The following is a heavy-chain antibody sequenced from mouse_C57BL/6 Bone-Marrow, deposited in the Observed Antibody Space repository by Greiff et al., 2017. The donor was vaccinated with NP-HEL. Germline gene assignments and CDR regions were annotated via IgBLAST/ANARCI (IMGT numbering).Heavy chain of an antibody. J-gene: IGHJ4*01. CDR2: IHPNSGST. CDR3: ARNGYYDYYYAMDY. V-gene: IGHV1-64*01. Sequence: QVQLQQPGAELVKPGASVKLSCKASGYTFTSYWMHWVKQRPGQGLEWIGMIHPNSGSTNYNEKFKSKATLPADKSSSTAYMQLSSLTSEDSAVYYCARNGYYDYYYAMDYWGQGTSVTVSS. CDR1: GYTFTSYW. D-gene: IGHD2-3*01.